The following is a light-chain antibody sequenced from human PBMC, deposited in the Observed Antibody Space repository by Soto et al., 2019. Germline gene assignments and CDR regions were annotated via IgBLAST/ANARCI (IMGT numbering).Light chain of an antibody. CDR2: DDN. CDR1: SSNIGGNS. V-gene: IGLV1-51*01. J-gene: IGLJ1*01. CDR3: GSWDSCLSAYV. Sequence: QSVLTQPPSVSASPGQKVAISCYGSSSNIGGNSVSWYQQLPGTAPKLLIYDDNKRPSGIPDRFSGSKSGTSATLGITGFQTGDEADDYCGSWDSCLSAYVFGSGTKVTVV.